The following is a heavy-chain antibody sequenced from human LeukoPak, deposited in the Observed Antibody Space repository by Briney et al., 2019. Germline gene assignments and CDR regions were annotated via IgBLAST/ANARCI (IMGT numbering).Heavy chain of an antibody. CDR3: AKGSSPSRPYYFDY. J-gene: IGHJ4*02. V-gene: IGHV3-23*01. CDR2: ITDNGGST. Sequence: PGGSLRLSCAASGFTFSSYAMSWVRQAPGKGLEWVSAITDNGGSTYYADSVKGRFTISRDNSKNMLYLQMNSLRAEDTAVYYCAKGSSPSRPYYFDYWGQGTLVTVSS. CDR1: GFTFSSYA. D-gene: IGHD1-26*01.